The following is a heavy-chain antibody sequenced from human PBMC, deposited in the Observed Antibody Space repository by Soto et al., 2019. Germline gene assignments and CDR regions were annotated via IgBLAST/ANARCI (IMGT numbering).Heavy chain of an antibody. J-gene: IGHJ5*02. Sequence: GESLKISCKGSGYSFTIYWIGWVRQMPGKGLEWMGIIYPGDSDTRYSPSFQGQVTISADKSISTGYLQWSSLKASDTAMYYCAKNSLGSSGYYYRWGQGTLVTVSS. V-gene: IGHV5-51*01. CDR2: IYPGDSDT. CDR3: AKNSLGSSGYYYR. D-gene: IGHD3-22*01. CDR1: GYSFTIYW.